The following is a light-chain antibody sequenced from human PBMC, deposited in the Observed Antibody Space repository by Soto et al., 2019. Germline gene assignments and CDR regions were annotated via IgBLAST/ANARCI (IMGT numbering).Light chain of an antibody. CDR1: QSVSSY. Sequence: DIQMTQSPSSLSASVGDRVTITCRASQSVSSYLNWYQQKPGRAPKLLISAASSLQSGVPSRFSGSGSGTDFTLTISSLQPDDFATYYCQQSYSTVFTFGPGTKVDI. CDR2: AAS. J-gene: IGKJ3*01. CDR3: QQSYSTVFT. V-gene: IGKV1-39*01.